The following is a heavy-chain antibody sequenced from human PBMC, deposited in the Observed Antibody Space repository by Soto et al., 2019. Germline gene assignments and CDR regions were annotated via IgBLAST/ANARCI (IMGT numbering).Heavy chain of an antibody. V-gene: IGHV3-74*01. CDR1: GFTFSSSW. Sequence: EVQLVESGGGLVQPGGSLRLSCAASGFTFSSSWMSWVRQAPGKGLVWVSRISSDGSNTWYADSVKGRFTISRDNAKNSSYLQMNSLRAEDTVVYYCARQLSYVFGIWGQRTMVNVSS. CDR3: ARQLSYVFGI. CDR2: ISSDGSNT. J-gene: IGHJ3*02.